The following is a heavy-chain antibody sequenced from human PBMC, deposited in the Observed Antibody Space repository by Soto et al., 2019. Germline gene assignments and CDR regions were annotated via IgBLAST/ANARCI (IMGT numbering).Heavy chain of an antibody. V-gene: IGHV3-23*01. CDR1: GFTFSSYA. CDR3: ANPWSGVSVEYYYYYGMDV. J-gene: IGHJ6*02. Sequence: EVQLLESGGGLVQPGGSLRLSCAASGFTFSSYAMSWVRQAPGKGLEWVSAISGSGGSTYYADSVKGRFTISRDNSKNTLYLQMNSLRAEDTAVYYCANPWSGVSVEYYYYYGMDVWGQGTTVTVSS. CDR2: ISGSGGST. D-gene: IGHD3-3*01.